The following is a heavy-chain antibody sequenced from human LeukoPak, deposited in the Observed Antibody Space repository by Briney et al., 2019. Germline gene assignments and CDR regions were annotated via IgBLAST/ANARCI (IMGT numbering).Heavy chain of an antibody. CDR1: GHTFTSSG. Sequence: GASVKVSCKASGHTFTSSGITWVRQAPGQGLEWMGWISPYTGNTNYAQKLQGRVTITADKSTSTAYMELSSLRSEDTAVYYCARGPQFAKYYYYYYMDVWGKGTTVTVSS. CDR3: ARGPQFAKYYYYYYMDV. D-gene: IGHD3-10*01. J-gene: IGHJ6*03. CDR2: ISPYTGNT. V-gene: IGHV1-18*01.